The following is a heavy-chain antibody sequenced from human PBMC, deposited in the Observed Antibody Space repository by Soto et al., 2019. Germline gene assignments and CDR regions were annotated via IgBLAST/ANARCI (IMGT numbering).Heavy chain of an antibody. V-gene: IGHV3-23*01. J-gene: IGHJ4*02. CDR3: AKGIVYYYDSSGYFAY. CDR1: GFTFRSYA. D-gene: IGHD3-22*01. CDR2: ISGSGCST. Sequence: PGGSLRLSCAASGFTFRSYAMSWVRQAPCKWLEWVSAISGSGCSTYYADSVKGRFTISRDNSKNTLYLQMNSLRAEDTAVYYCAKGIVYYYDSSGYFAYWGQGTLVTVSS.